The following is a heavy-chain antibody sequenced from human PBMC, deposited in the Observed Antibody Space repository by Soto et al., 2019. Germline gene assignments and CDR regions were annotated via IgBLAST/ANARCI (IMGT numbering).Heavy chain of an antibody. CDR1: GFAVNSDY. J-gene: IGHJ4*02. V-gene: IGHV3-53*01. CDR3: VRTSSY. Sequence: EVQLVASGGGLIQPGGSLRLSCAASGFAVNSDYMSWVRQAPGKGLEWVSVLYGGGTTHYSDSVKGRFTISRDNSKNTVFLQMNSLRAEDTALYYCVRTSSYWGQGTRVIVSS. D-gene: IGHD2-2*01. CDR2: LYGGGTT.